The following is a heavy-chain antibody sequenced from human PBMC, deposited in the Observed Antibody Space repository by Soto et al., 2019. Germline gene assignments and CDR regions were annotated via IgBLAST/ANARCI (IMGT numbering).Heavy chain of an antibody. J-gene: IGHJ4*02. CDR2: IWYDGSNK. CDR3: ARDARSGYYYFDY. Sequence: QVQLVASGGGVVQPGRSLRLSCAASGFTFSSYGMHWVRQAPGKGLEWVAVIWYDGSNKYYADSVKGRFTISRDNSKNTRYLQMNSLRAEDTAVYYCARDARSGYYYFDYWGQGTLVTVSS. D-gene: IGHD3-22*01. V-gene: IGHV3-33*01. CDR1: GFTFSSYG.